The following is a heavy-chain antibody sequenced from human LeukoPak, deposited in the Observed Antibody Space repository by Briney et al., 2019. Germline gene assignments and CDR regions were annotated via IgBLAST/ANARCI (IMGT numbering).Heavy chain of an antibody. CDR1: GASINNYY. CDR2: IYSTGDT. CDR3: ARGSRVYDRSGFHTWHDY. Sequence: SQTLSLTCTVSGASINNYYWSWVRQPPLKGLEWIGYIYSTGDTSYNPSLESRVSISMDTSKNHFSLEITSVTAADTAVYYCARGSRVYDRSGFHTWHDYWGHGTLVTVSS. V-gene: IGHV4-59*01. J-gene: IGHJ4*03. D-gene: IGHD3-22*01.